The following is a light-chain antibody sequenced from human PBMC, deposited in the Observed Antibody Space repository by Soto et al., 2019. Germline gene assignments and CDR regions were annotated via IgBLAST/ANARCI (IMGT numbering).Light chain of an antibody. CDR2: WAS. CDR3: QQYYTTPIT. Sequence: DIVMTQSPDSLAVSLGERATINCKSSQSVSYSSNNKNYLAWYQQRPGQPPKLLLYWASTRESGVPDRFSGSGSGTDFTLTISSLQAEDVAVYYCQQYYTTPITFGQGSRLEI. V-gene: IGKV4-1*01. J-gene: IGKJ5*01. CDR1: QSVSYSSNNKNY.